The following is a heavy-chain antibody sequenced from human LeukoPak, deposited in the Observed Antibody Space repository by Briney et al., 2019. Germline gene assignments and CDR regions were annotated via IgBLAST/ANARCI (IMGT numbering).Heavy chain of an antibody. V-gene: IGHV3-7*01. CDR3: ARGVWAPFDY. CDR1: GFSSSNYW. CDR2: IKQDGSEK. J-gene: IGHJ4*02. D-gene: IGHD7-27*01. Sequence: PGGSLRLSCAASGFSSSNYWMNWVRQAPGKGLEWVANIKQDGSEKNYVDSVRGRFTISRDNAKNSLILQMNTLRDEDTAVYYCARGVWAPFDYWGQGTLVTVSS.